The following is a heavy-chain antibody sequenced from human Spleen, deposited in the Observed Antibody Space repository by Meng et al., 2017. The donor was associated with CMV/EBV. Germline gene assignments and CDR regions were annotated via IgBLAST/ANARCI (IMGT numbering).Heavy chain of an antibody. CDR1: GGSFGGYY. Sequence: GSLRLSCAVYGGSFGGYYLSWIRQSPGKGLEWIGEINNSGSTNYIPSLRSRVTISLDTSNKQVSLRLTSVTAADTAVYYCARESLHSGGYYAFDYWGQGALVTVSS. V-gene: IGHV4-34*01. CDR2: INNSGST. J-gene: IGHJ4*02. CDR3: ARESLHSGGYYAFDY. D-gene: IGHD3-22*01.